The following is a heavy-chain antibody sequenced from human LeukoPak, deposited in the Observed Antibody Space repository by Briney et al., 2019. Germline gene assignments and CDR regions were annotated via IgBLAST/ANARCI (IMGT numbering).Heavy chain of an antibody. Sequence: GESLKTSLKGPGYNFPCQCTSWVRQMPGKGLEWMGRIDPSDSYTNYSPSFQGHVTISADKSISTAYLQWSSLKASDTAMYYCARQEGMTTQISGHWPDPWGPGTLVTVSS. J-gene: IGHJ5*02. V-gene: IGHV5-10-1*01. CDR2: IDPSDSYT. D-gene: IGHD1-14*01. CDR1: GYNFPCQC. CDR3: ARQEGMTTQISGHWPDP.